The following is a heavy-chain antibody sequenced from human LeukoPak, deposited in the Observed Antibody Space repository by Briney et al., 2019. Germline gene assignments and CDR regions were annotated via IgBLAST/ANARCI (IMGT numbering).Heavy chain of an antibody. Sequence: GGSLRLSCAASGFTFSSYSMNWVRQAPGKGLEWVSSISSSSSYIYYADSVKGRFTISRDNAKNTLYLQMNSLRAEDTAVYYCARVGDYGSGFDFWGQGTLVTVSS. CDR1: GFTFSSYS. V-gene: IGHV3-21*01. J-gene: IGHJ4*02. CDR3: ARVGDYGSGFDF. CDR2: ISSSSSYI. D-gene: IGHD3-10*01.